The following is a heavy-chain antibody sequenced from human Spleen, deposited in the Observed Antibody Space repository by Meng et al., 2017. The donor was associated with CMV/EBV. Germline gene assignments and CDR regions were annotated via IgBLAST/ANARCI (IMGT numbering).Heavy chain of an antibody. V-gene: IGHV4-30-4*08. CDR1: GGSISSGDYY. CDR2: IYFSGST. Sequence: QVPLQGSGPGLVKASQTLSRTCTVSGGSISSGDYYWSWIRQPPGKGLEWIGYIYFSGSTYYNPSLKRRVTISVDTSKNQFSLKLSSVTAADTAVYYCARVGKYSSSKVDYWGQGTLVTVSS. D-gene: IGHD6-6*01. J-gene: IGHJ4*02. CDR3: ARVGKYSSSKVDY.